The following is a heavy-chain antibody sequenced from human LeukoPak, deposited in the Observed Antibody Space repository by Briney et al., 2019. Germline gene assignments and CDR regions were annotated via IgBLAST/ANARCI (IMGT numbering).Heavy chain of an antibody. V-gene: IGHV4-59*01. J-gene: IGHJ4*02. D-gene: IGHD6-19*01. CDR2: IYYSGST. CDR3: ARDRSSRYSSGWYDY. CDR1: GGSISSYY. Sequence: PSETLSLTCTVSGGSISSYYWSWIRQPPGKGLEWIGYIYYSGSTNYNPSLKSRVTISVDTSKNQFSLKLSSVTAADTAVYYYARDRSSRYSSGWYDYWGQGTLVTVSS.